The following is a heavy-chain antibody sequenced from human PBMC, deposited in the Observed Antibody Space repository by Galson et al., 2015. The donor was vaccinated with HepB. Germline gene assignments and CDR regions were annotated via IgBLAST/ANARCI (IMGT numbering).Heavy chain of an antibody. CDR2: INPNSGGT. CDR3: ARDWSSGGRNPTRNWFDP. D-gene: IGHD2-15*01. Sequence: QSGAEVKKPGASVKVSCKASGYTFTGYYMHWVRQAPGQGLEWMGWINPNSGGTNYAQKFQGRVTMTRDTSISTAYMELSRLRSDDPAVYYCARDWSSGGRNPTRNWFDPWGQGTLVTVSS. CDR1: GYTFTGYY. V-gene: IGHV1-2*02. J-gene: IGHJ5*02.